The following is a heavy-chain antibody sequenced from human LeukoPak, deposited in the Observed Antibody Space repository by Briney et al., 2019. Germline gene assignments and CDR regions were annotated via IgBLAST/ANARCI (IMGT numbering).Heavy chain of an antibody. Sequence: SETLSLTCTVSGGSISSSSYYWGWIRQPPGKGLEWIGSIYYSGSTYYNPSLKSRVTISVDTSKNQFSLKLSSVTAADTAVYYCARIGIAVAGTTNRFDPWGQGTLVTVSS. CDR2: IYYSGST. CDR1: GGSISSSSYY. J-gene: IGHJ5*02. CDR3: ARIGIAVAGTTNRFDP. D-gene: IGHD6-19*01. V-gene: IGHV4-39*07.